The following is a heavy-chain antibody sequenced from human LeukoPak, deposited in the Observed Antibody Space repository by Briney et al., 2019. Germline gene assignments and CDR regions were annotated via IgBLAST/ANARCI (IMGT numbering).Heavy chain of an antibody. V-gene: IGHV1-69*05. Sequence: ASVKVSCKASGYTFTSYAISWVRQAPGQGLEWMRGIIPIFGTANNAQKFQGRVTITTDESTSTAYMELSSLRSEDTAVYYCARGQGYNYAPFDYWGQGTLVTVSS. CDR2: IIPIFGTA. J-gene: IGHJ4*02. CDR1: GYTFTSYA. D-gene: IGHD5-18*01. CDR3: ARGQGYNYAPFDY.